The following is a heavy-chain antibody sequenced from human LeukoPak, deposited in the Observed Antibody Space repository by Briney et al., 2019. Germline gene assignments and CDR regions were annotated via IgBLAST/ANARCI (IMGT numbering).Heavy chain of an antibody. V-gene: IGHV4-59*01. CDR2: IYYSGST. D-gene: IGHD1-26*01. CDR1: GGSISSYY. J-gene: IGHJ4*02. Sequence: SETLSLTCTVSGGSISSYYWSWIRQPPGKGLEWIGYIYYSGSTNYNPSLKSRVTISVDTSKNQFSLKLSSVTAADTAVYYCARVGVYSGSYLEDWGQGTLVTVSS. CDR3: ARVGVYSGSYLED.